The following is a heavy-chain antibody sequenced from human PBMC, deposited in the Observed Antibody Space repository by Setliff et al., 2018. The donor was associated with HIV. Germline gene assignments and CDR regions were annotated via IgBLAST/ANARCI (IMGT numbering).Heavy chain of an antibody. V-gene: IGHV4-61*05. CDR1: GGSISSNIYF. J-gene: IGHJ6*03. CDR2: IYYSGST. Sequence: SETLSLTCTVSGGSISSNIYFWGWIRQPPGKGLEGIGYIYYSGSTHYNPSIKSRVTMSVDTSKNQFSMKLTSVTAADTDVYYCARAREFFRARTGYYSDHSYYYMDVWGKGTTVTVSS. D-gene: IGHD3-9*01. CDR3: ARAREFFRARTGYYSDHSYYYMDV.